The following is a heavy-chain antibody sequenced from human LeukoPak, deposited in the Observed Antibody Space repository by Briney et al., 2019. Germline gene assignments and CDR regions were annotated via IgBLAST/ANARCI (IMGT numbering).Heavy chain of an antibody. V-gene: IGHV4-4*02. CDR2: IYHSGST. CDR1: GGSISSSNW. D-gene: IGHD3-10*01. CDR3: ARERGVRGVSVWIDP. J-gene: IGHJ5*02. Sequence: PSGTLSLTCAVSGGSISSSNWWSWVRQPLGKGLEWIGEIYHSGSTNYNPSLKSRVTISVDKSKNQFSLKLSSVTAADTAVYYCARERGVRGVSVWIDPWGQGTLVTVSS.